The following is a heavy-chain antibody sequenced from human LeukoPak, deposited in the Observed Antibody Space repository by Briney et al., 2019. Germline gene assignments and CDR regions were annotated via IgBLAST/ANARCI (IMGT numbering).Heavy chain of an antibody. CDR1: GGSISSSY. CDR3: ARVEEGYGSGRRENYYYYYMDV. CDR2: IYYSGST. V-gene: IGHV4-59*01. J-gene: IGHJ6*03. D-gene: IGHD3-10*01. Sequence: SETLSLTCTVSGGSISSSYWSWIRQPPGKGLEWIGYIYYSGSTNYNPSLKSRVTISVDTSKNQFSLKLGSVTAADTDVYYCARVEEGYGSGRRENYYYYYMDVWGKGTTVTISS.